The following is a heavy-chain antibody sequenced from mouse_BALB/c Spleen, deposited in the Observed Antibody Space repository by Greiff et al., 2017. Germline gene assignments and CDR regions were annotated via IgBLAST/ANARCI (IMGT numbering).Heavy chain of an antibody. J-gene: IGHJ1*01. V-gene: IGHV2-2*02. CDR1: GFSLTSYG. Sequence: QVQLQQSGPGLVQPSQSLSITCTVSGFSLTSYGVHWVRQSPGKGLEWLGVIWSGGSTDYNAAYISRLSISKDNSKSQVFFKMNSLQANDTAIYYCAGDYYGSSGGHFDVWGAGTTVTVSS. D-gene: IGHD1-1*01. CDR3: AGDYYGSSGGHFDV. CDR2: IWSGGST.